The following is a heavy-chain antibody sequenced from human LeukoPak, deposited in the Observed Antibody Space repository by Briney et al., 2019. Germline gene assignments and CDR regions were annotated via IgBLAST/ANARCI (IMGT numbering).Heavy chain of an antibody. CDR3: ARDQAAAGPYNWFDP. CDR1: GFTFSSYS. V-gene: IGHV3-21*01. CDR2: ISSSSSYI. D-gene: IGHD6-13*01. Sequence: GGSLRLSCAASGFTFSSYSMNWVRQAPGKGLEWVSSISSSSSYIYYADSVKGRFTISRDNAKNSLYLQMNSLRAEDTAVYYCARDQAAAGPYNWFDPWGQGTLVTVSS. J-gene: IGHJ5*02.